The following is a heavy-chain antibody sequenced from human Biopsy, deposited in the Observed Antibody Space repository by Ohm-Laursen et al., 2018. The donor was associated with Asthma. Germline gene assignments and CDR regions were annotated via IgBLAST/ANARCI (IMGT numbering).Heavy chain of an antibody. J-gene: IGHJ3*01. CDR3: ARTYYDFLTGQVKDVFGV. Sequence: SVKVSCKASGYNFISFAIHWVRQAPGQRLEWMGWVNTGNGDTKYSQKFQGRVTITRDTSASTAYMELRSLRSEDTATYYFARTYYDFLTGQVKDVFGVWGQGTMVTVPS. V-gene: IGHV1-3*04. CDR1: GYNFISFA. CDR2: VNTGNGDT. D-gene: IGHD3-9*01.